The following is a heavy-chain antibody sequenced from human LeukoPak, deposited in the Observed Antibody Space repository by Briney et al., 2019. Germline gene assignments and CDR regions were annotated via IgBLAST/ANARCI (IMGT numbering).Heavy chain of an antibody. V-gene: IGHV3-7*01. CDR3: ARYCGGDCYGMDV. D-gene: IGHD2-21*01. CDR1: GFTFSSYA. CDR2: IKQDGSEK. Sequence: GGSLRLSCAASGFTFSSYAMSWVRQAPGKGLGWVANIKQDGSEKDYVDSVKGRFTISRDNTKNSLYLQMNNLGAEDTAVYYCARYCGGDCYGMDVWGQGTTVTVSS. J-gene: IGHJ6*02.